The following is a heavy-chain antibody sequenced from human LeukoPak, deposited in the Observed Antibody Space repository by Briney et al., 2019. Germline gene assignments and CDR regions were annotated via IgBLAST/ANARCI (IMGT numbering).Heavy chain of an antibody. J-gene: IGHJ4*02. CDR3: AKDHMRDDILTGYPAPFDY. V-gene: IGHV3-23*01. CDR1: GFTFRSYG. CDR2: IGSRGDST. D-gene: IGHD3-9*01. Sequence: PGGSLRLSCAASGFTFRSYGMSWVRQAPGKGLEWVSSIGSRGDSTYYADSVKGRVTISRDNSKNMVYLEMYSLRVEDTAIYYCAKDHMRDDILTGYPAPFDYWGQGNLVTVSS.